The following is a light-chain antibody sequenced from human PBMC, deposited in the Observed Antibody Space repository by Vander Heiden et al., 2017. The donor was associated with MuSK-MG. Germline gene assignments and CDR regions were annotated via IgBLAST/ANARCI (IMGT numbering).Light chain of an antibody. CDR1: QGISSY. CDR3: QQFNTYPWT. V-gene: IGKV1-9*01. J-gene: IGKJ1*01. Sequence: DIQLTQSPSFLSASVGDRVTITCRASQGISSYLTWYQQKPGKAPKLLIYIASTLQSGVPSRFSGSGSGTEFTLTISSLQPEDSATYYGQQFNTYPWTFGQGAKVEIK. CDR2: IAS.